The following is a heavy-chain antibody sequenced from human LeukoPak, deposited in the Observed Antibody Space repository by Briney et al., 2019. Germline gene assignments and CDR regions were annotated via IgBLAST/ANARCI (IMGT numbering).Heavy chain of an antibody. CDR2: ISAYNGNT. Sequence: ASVKVSCKASGYTFTSYGISWVRQAPGQGLEWMGWISAYNGNTNYAQKLQGRVTMTTDTSTSTAYMELRSLRSDDTAVYYCARGVVTIFGVAPNCFDYWGQGTLVTVSS. CDR1: GYTFTSYG. CDR3: ARGVVTIFGVAPNCFDY. V-gene: IGHV1-18*01. J-gene: IGHJ4*02. D-gene: IGHD3-3*01.